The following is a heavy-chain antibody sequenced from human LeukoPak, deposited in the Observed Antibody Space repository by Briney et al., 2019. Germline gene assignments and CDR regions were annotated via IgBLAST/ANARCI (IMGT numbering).Heavy chain of an antibody. J-gene: IGHJ4*02. CDR3: ARVVYDSSGYILNDY. CDR2: IKQDGSEK. CDR1: GFTFSSYW. D-gene: IGHD3-22*01. V-gene: IGHV3-7*01. Sequence: GGSLRLSCAASGFTFSSYWMSRVRQAPGKGLEWVANIKQDGSEKYYVDSVKGRFTISRDNAKNSLYLQMNSLRAEDTAVYYCARVVYDSSGYILNDYWGQGTLVTVSS.